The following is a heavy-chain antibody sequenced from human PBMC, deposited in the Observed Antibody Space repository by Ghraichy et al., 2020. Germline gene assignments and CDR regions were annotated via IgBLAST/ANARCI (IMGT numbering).Heavy chain of an antibody. Sequence: SGPTLVKPTQTLTLTCSFSGFSLRTSGVGVGWIRQPPGKALEWLALIYWNDDKRYTPSLNSRLTITKDTSRNQVVLTMTNLDPVDTATYYCAHSLRTYDHTSGSYYPKFDYWGLGTLVTVSS. CDR2: IYWNDDK. CDR3: AHSLRTYDHTSGSYYPKFDY. CDR1: GFSLRTSGVG. V-gene: IGHV2-5*01. D-gene: IGHD3-10*01. J-gene: IGHJ4*02.